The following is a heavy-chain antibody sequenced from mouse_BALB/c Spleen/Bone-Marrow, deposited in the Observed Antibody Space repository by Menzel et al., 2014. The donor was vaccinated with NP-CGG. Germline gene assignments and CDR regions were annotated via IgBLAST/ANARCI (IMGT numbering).Heavy chain of an antibody. CDR2: INPDSSTI. J-gene: IGHJ3*01. Sequence: DVKLVESGGGLVQPGGSLKLSCAALGFDFSRYWMSWVRQAPGKGLEWIGEINPDSSTINYTPSLKDKFIISRDNAKNTLYLQKSKVRSEDTALYYCTRLHYYGYSAYWGQGTLVTVST. D-gene: IGHD1-2*01. CDR1: GFDFSRYW. CDR3: TRLHYYGYSAY. V-gene: IGHV4-1*02.